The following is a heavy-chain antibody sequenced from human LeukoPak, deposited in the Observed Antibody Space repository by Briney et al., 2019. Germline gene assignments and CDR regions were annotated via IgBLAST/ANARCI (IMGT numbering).Heavy chain of an antibody. CDR1: GGSISSGGYY. V-gene: IGHV4-31*03. J-gene: IGHJ3*02. D-gene: IGHD3-3*01. Sequence: SETLSLTCTVSGGSISSGGYYWSWIRQHPGKGLEWIGYIYYSGSTYYNPSLKSRVTISVDTSKNQFSLKLSSVTAADTAVYYCASGSEWVLRFLERFPSVAFDIWGQGTMVTVSS. CDR2: IYYSGST. CDR3: ASGSEWVLRFLERFPSVAFDI.